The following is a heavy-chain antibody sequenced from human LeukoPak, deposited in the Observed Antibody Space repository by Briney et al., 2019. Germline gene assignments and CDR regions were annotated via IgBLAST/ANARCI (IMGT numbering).Heavy chain of an antibody. CDR2: ISGSGGST. Sequence: GGSLRLSCAASGFTFSSYAMSWVRQAPGKGLEWVSAISGSGGSTYYADSVKGRFTISRDNSKNTLYLQMNSLRAEDTAVYYCAKPQRDSSGYYLYYFDYWGQGTLVTVSS. V-gene: IGHV3-23*01. CDR1: GFTFSSYA. CDR3: AKPQRDSSGYYLYYFDY. D-gene: IGHD3-22*01. J-gene: IGHJ4*02.